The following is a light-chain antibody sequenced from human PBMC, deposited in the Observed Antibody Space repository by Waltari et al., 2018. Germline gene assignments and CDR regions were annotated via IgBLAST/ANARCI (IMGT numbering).Light chain of an antibody. CDR2: DAF. J-gene: IGKJ4*01. V-gene: IGKV3-11*01. CDR1: QSIASS. Sequence: EIVLTQSPATLSLSPGERDTLSCRASQSIASSLAWYQQRPGQAPRLLIYDAFTRDTGIPARFSGSGSGTDFTLTISSLEPEDFAVYYCQQRSNWPPTFGGGSKVEI. CDR3: QQRSNWPPT.